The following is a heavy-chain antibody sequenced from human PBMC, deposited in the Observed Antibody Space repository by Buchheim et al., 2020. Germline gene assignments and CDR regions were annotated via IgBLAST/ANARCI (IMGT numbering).Heavy chain of an antibody. CDR2: ISRSGDTT. J-gene: IGHJ4*02. V-gene: IGHV3-23*01. CDR3: AKEEVPNDY. Sequence: EAQLLESGGGLVQPGGSLRLSCAVSGFTFSNSAMTWVRQAPGKGLEWVSAISRSGDTTYYADSLMGRFTISRDTSKNTLYLQMNSLRVDDTAVYYCAKEEVPNDYWGLGT. CDR1: GFTFSNSA.